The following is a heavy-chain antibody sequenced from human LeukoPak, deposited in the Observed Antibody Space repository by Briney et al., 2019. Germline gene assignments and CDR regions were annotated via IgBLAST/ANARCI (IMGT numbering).Heavy chain of an antibody. CDR2: ISGRDGRT. CDR1: GLTFYTYA. CDR3: AKDTPLCYFDY. D-gene: IGHD3-16*01. J-gene: IGHJ4*02. Sequence: GGSLRLSCSVSGLTFYTYAMSWVRQAPGKGLEWVSAISGRDGRTYYTDSVKGRFTISRDNSKNTLYLQMNSLRADDTAVYYCAKDTPLCYFDYWGQGTLVTVSS. V-gene: IGHV3-23*01.